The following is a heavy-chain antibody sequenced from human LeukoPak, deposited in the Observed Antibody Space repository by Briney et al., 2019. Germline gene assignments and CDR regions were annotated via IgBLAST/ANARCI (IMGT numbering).Heavy chain of an antibody. J-gene: IGHJ6*03. V-gene: IGHV1-8*02. Sequence: ASVKVSCKASGYTFSSYYMHWVRQATGQGLEWMGWMNPNSGNTGYAQKFQGRVTMTRNTSISTAYMELSSLRSEDTAVYYCARSGYSYRYYYYYYYMDVWGKGTTVTISS. CDR1: GYTFSSYY. D-gene: IGHD5-18*01. CDR2: MNPNSGNT. CDR3: ARSGYSYRYYYYYYYMDV.